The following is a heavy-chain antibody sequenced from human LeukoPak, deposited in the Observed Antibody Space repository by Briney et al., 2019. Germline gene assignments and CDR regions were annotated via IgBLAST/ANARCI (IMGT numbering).Heavy chain of an antibody. J-gene: IGHJ4*02. CDR3: ARDKEGGHISFDY. Sequence: GGSLRLSCAASGFTFSDYYMNWIRQAPGKGLEWVSYISSTSSYTNYADSVKGRFTISRDNAKNSLYLQMSSLRAEDTAVYYCARDKEGGHISFDYWGQGTLVTVSS. D-gene: IGHD2-15*01. V-gene: IGHV3-11*05. CDR2: ISSTSSYT. CDR1: GFTFSDYY.